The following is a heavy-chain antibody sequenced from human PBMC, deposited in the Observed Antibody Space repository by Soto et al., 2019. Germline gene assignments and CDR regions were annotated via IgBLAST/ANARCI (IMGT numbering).Heavy chain of an antibody. CDR3: ARGKIRAAATLDFDY. CDR2: IYYSGST. V-gene: IGHV4-59*01. J-gene: IGHJ4*02. Sequence: SETLSLTCTVSGGSISSYYWSWIRQPPGKGLEWIGYIYYSGSTNYNPSLKSRVTISVDTSKNQFSLKLSSVTAADTAVYYCARGKIRAAATLDFDYWGQGTLVTVSS. D-gene: IGHD6-13*01. CDR1: GGSISSYY.